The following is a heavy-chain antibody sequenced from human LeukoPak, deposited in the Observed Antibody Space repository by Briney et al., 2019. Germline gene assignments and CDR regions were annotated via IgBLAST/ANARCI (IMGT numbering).Heavy chain of an antibody. V-gene: IGHV4-61*02. Sequence: SQTLSLTCTVSGGSISSGSYYWSWLRQPAGKGLEWIGRIYTSGSTNYNPSLRSRVTISVDTSKNQFSLKLSSVTAADTAVYYCARNRARSGWYYSPFVDAFDIWGQGTMVT. D-gene: IGHD6-19*01. J-gene: IGHJ3*02. CDR3: ARNRARSGWYYSPFVDAFDI. CDR1: GGSISSGSYY. CDR2: IYTSGST.